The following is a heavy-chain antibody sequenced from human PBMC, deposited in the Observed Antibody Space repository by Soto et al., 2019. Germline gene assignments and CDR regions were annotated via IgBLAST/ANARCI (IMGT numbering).Heavy chain of an antibody. V-gene: IGHV3-48*02. CDR2: IHSSSSTI. CDR1: GFTSGRYG. D-gene: IGHD2-21*01. CDR3: AVVLVSAATRETFHI. Sequence: GGSLRLSCAASGFTSGRYGMHWVRQAPGKALECISFIHSSSSTIYYADSVKGRFTISRDNAKNSLYLQMNSLRDEDTALYYCAVVLVSAATRETFHICGQGIMVTVSS. J-gene: IGHJ3*02.